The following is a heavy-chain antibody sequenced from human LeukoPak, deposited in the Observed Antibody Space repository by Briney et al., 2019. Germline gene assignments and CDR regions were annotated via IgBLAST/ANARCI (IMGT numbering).Heavy chain of an antibody. CDR3: ATGGHCSGPCHY. D-gene: IGHD2-15*01. CDR1: GFIFSNFW. J-gene: IGHJ4*02. V-gene: IGHV3-74*01. CDR2: NDGSST. Sequence: GGSLRLSCAASGFIFSNFWMHWVRQVPGKGLVWVSRNDGSSTNYADSVKGRFTISRDNAKNTLYLQMNSLRAEDTAVYYCATGGHCSGPCHYWGQGTLVTVSS.